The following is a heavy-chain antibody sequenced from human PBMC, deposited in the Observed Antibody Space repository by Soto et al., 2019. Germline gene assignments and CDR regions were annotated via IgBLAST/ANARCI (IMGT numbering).Heavy chain of an antibody. D-gene: IGHD6-13*01. CDR3: SRPDRDSSYYCYNGLDV. V-gene: IGHV3-49*03. CDR1: GFTFRDYG. CDR2: IRSRASGGTT. Sequence: GGSLRLSCTTSGFTFRDYGVSWCRQAPGKGLEWIGFIRSRASGGTTEYAASVEYRFSISRDDSKSIAYLQMNSLKTEDTAVYFCSRPDRDSSYYCYNGLDVWGPGTTVTVSS. J-gene: IGHJ6*02.